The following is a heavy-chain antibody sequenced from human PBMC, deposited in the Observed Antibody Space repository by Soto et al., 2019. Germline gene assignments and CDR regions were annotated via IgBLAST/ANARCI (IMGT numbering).Heavy chain of an antibody. CDR3: AKNNDFWSGHGTLIDY. D-gene: IGHD3-3*01. CDR2: ISGSGGST. CDR1: GFTFSSYA. V-gene: IGHV3-23*01. Sequence: EVQLLESGGGLVQPGGSLRLSCAASGFTFSSYAMSWVRQAPGKGLEWVSAISGSGGSTYYADSVKGRFTISRDNSKNTLYLQMNSLRAEDTAVYYCAKNNDFWSGHGTLIDYWGQGTLVTVSS. J-gene: IGHJ4*02.